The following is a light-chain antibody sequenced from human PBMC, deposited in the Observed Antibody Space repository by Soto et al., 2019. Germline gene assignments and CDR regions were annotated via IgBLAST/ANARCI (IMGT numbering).Light chain of an antibody. CDR2: LGS. CDR1: QSLLHSDGNNY. Sequence: EIVMTQSPLSPPVTPGEPASISCRSSQSLLHSDGNNYMGWYLQKPGHSPQLLIYLGSNRASGVPDRFSGSGSGTDFTLKISRVEAEDVGVYYCMQALQTPTFGGGTKVEIK. CDR3: MQALQTPT. J-gene: IGKJ4*01. V-gene: IGKV2-28*01.